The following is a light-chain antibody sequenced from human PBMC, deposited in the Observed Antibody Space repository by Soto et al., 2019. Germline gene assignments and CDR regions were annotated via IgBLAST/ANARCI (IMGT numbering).Light chain of an antibody. V-gene: IGLV2-8*01. J-gene: IGLJ1*01. Sequence: QSVLTQPPSASGSPGQSVTISCTGTSSDVGGYNYVSWHQQHPGKAPKLMIYEVSKRPSGVPDRFSGSKSGNTASLTVSGLQAEDEADYYCSSYAGSNNYVFGTGTKVTV. CDR3: SSYAGSNNYV. CDR1: SSDVGGYNY. CDR2: EVS.